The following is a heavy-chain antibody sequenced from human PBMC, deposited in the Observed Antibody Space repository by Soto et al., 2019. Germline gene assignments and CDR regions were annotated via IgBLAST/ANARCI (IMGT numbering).Heavy chain of an antibody. CDR3: GRGGLLWFGELLEGAFDI. Sequence: QVQLVQSGAEVKKPGASVKGSCKASGYTFTSYYMHWVRQAPGQGLEWMGIINPSGGSTSYAQKLQGRITMTRKKPPSTVLTELSSLKSEDAAVYYGGRGGLLWFGELLEGAFDIWGQGTMVTVSS. CDR1: GYTFTSYY. D-gene: IGHD3-10*01. J-gene: IGHJ3*02. V-gene: IGHV1-46*03. CDR2: INPSGGST.